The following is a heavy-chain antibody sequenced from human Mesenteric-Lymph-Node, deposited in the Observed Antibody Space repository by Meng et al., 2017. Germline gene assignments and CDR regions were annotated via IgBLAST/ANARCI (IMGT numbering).Heavy chain of an antibody. CDR2: IHHSGSA. J-gene: IGHJ4*02. D-gene: IGHD2-21*01. Sequence: GPRRVKPSTPPSLPCLVSGGSMSSCYYYGSWIRQPAGEGLGWSGYIHHSGSAYYNPSLKSRVSISVDTYKHQFSLILNSMTAADTAVYYCASFDHIPRRNYFDYWGQGTLVTVSS. CDR1: GGSMSSCYYY. V-gene: IGHV4-30-4*01. CDR3: ASFDHIPRRNYFDY.